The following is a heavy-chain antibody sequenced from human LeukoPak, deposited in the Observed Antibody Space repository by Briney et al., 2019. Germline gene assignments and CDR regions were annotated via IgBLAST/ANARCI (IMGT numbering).Heavy chain of an antibody. Sequence: GGSLRLSCAASGFTFSSYSMNWVRQAPGKGLEWVSSISSSSSYIYYADSVKGRFTISRDNAKNSLYLQMNSLRAGDTAVYYCARFSSSYYDSSGADYWGQGTLVTVSS. CDR3: ARFSSSYYDSSGADY. D-gene: IGHD3-22*01. J-gene: IGHJ4*02. CDR2: ISSSSSYI. CDR1: GFTFSSYS. V-gene: IGHV3-21*01.